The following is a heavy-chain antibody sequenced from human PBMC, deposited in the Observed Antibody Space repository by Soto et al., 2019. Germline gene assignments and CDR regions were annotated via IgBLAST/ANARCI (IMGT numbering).Heavy chain of an antibody. V-gene: IGHV3-15*07. J-gene: IGHJ3*02. CDR2: IKSKTDGGTT. Sequence: EVQVEESGGGLVKPGGSLRLSCAVSGLIFSNVWMNWVRQAPGKGLEWVGRIKSKTDGGTTDYAAPVKGRFTISRDDARKTMYLEMNSLKTEDTGVYYCTPLLIADDIEDPFDIWGQGTIVTVS. D-gene: IGHD5-12*01. CDR1: GLIFSNVW. CDR3: TPLLIADDIEDPFDI.